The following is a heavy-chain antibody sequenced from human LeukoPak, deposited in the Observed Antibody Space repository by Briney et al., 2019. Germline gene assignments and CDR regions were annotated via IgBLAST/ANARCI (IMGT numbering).Heavy chain of an antibody. J-gene: IGHJ1*01. Sequence: GGSLRLSCAASGFTFSNAWMSWVRQAPGKGLEWVGRIKSKTDGGTTDYAAPVKGRFTISRDDSKNTLYLQMNSLKTEDTAVYYCTTVSRELPIREYFQHWGQGSLVTVSS. D-gene: IGHD1-26*01. CDR1: GFTFSNAW. CDR3: TTVSRELPIREYFQH. V-gene: IGHV3-15*01. CDR2: IKSKTDGGTT.